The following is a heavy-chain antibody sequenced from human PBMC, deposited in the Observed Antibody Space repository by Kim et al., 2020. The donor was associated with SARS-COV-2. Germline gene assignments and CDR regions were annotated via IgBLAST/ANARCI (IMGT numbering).Heavy chain of an antibody. CDR3: ARAYCGGDCYSGYFDY. CDR2: INPNSGGT. J-gene: IGHJ4*02. Sequence: ASVKVSCKASGYTFTGYYMHWVRQAPGQGLEWMGWINPNSGGTNYAQKFQGRVTMTRDTSISTAYMELSRLRSDDTAVYYCARAYCGGDCYSGYFDYWGQGTLVTVSS. D-gene: IGHD2-21*02. V-gene: IGHV1-2*02. CDR1: GYTFTGYY.